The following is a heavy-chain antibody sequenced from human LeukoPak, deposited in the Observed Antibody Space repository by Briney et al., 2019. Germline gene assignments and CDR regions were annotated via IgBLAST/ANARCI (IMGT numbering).Heavy chain of an antibody. Sequence: GGPPRLSCAASGFTFSNYGMNWARQAPGKGLEWVSGITGSGGNTYYADSVKGRFTISRDNSKNAMYLQMNSLRAEDTGVYYCTRRGATRVAFDIWGEWTMFTVSS. V-gene: IGHV3-23*01. CDR2: ITGSGGNT. CDR1: GFTFSNYG. D-gene: IGHD1-26*01. J-gene: IGHJ3*02. CDR3: TRRGATRVAFDI.